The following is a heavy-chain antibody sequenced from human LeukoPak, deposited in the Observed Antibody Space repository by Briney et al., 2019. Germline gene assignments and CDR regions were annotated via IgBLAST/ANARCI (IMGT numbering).Heavy chain of an antibody. D-gene: IGHD3-10*01. J-gene: IGHJ6*03. Sequence: SETLSLTCTVSGGSISSYYWSWIRQPPGKGLEWIGYIYYSGSTNYNPSLKSRVPISVDTSKNQFSLKLSSVTAADTAVYYCARLGMVRGVILGDYYMDVWGKGTTVTVSS. CDR3: ARLGMVRGVILGDYYMDV. CDR1: GGSISSYY. V-gene: IGHV4-59*01. CDR2: IYYSGST.